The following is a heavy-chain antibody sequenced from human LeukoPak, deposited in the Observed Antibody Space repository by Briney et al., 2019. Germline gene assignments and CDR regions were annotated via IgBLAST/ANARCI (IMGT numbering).Heavy chain of an antibody. CDR1: GYTFTSYY. CDR3: ARGCGDCQNYYYYMDV. V-gene: IGHV1-46*01. J-gene: IGHJ6*03. D-gene: IGHD2-21*02. Sequence: ASVKVSCKASGYTFTSYYMHWVRQAPGQGLEWMGIINPSGGSTSYAQKFQGRVTMTRDMSTSTVYMELSSLRAEDTAVYYCARGCGDCQNYYYYMDVWGKGTTVTVSS. CDR2: INPSGGST.